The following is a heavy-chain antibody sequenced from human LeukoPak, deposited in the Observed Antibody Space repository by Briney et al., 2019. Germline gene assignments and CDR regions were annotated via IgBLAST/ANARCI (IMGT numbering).Heavy chain of an antibody. J-gene: IGHJ4*02. Sequence: SETLSLTCTVSGGSISSYYWTWIRQPPGKGLEWIGEINHSGSTNYNPSLRSRVTVSVHTSKNQLSLKLSSVTAADTAVYYCARQWLVSPLFDYWGQGTLVTVSS. V-gene: IGHV4-34*01. CDR3: ARQWLVSPLFDY. CDR2: INHSGST. D-gene: IGHD6-19*01. CDR1: GGSISSYY.